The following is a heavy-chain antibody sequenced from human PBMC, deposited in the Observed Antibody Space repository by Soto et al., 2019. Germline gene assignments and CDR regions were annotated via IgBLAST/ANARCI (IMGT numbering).Heavy chain of an antibody. D-gene: IGHD5-18*01. CDR3: ARISSVDPYGYVNGDLDV. Sequence: QVQLQQSGPGLVKPSETLSLTCSVSGGSIRSYYWSWIRQSPEKGLEWIGYFYHSGNSNYNPSLKSRVTISVDTSKNQLSLSLRSVTAADTAVYFCARISSVDPYGYVNGDLDVWGQGTTVTVSS. CDR2: FYHSGNS. J-gene: IGHJ6*02. V-gene: IGHV4-59*01. CDR1: GGSIRSYY.